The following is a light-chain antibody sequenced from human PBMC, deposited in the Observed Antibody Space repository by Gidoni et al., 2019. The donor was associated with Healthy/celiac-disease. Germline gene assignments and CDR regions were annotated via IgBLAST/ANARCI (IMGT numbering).Light chain of an antibody. CDR1: QSVLYSSNNKNY. Sequence: DIVMTQSPYSLAVSLGERAPIHCKSSQSVLYSSNNKNYLAWYQQKPGQPPKLLIYWASTRESGVPDRFSGSGSGTDFTLTISSLQAEDVAVYYCQQYYSTPPTFGQGTKVEIK. V-gene: IGKV4-1*01. CDR3: QQYYSTPPT. J-gene: IGKJ1*01. CDR2: WAS.